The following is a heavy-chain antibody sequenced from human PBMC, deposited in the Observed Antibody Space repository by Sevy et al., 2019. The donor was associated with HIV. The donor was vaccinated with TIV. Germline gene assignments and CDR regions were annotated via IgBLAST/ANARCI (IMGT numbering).Heavy chain of an antibody. J-gene: IGHJ3*02. V-gene: IGHV3-11*01. D-gene: IGHD6-19*01. CDR1: GFTFSDYY. Sequence: GGSLRLSCAASGFTFSDYYMSWIRQAPGKGLEWVSYISSSGSTIYYADSVKGRFTISRDNAKNSLYLQMNSLRAEDTPVYYCAREMKTVAGTSDAFDIWGQGTMVTVSS. CDR3: AREMKTVAGTSDAFDI. CDR2: ISSSGSTI.